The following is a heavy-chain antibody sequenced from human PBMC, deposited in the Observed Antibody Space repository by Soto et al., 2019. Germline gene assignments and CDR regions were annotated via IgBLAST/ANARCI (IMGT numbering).Heavy chain of an antibody. J-gene: IGHJ5*02. CDR1: GFTFSSYS. Sequence: PGGSLRLSCAASGFTFSSYSMNWVRQAPGKGLEWVSSISSSSSYIYYADSVKGRFTISRDNAKNSLYLQMNSLRAEDTAVYYCARAAVAVAGTRWFDPWGQGTLVTVSS. V-gene: IGHV3-21*01. D-gene: IGHD6-19*01. CDR2: ISSSSSYI. CDR3: ARAAVAVAGTRWFDP.